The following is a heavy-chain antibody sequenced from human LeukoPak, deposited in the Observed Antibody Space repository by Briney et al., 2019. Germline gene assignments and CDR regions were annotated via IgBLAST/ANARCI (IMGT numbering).Heavy chain of an antibody. J-gene: IGHJ4*02. Sequence: GGSLRLSCVASGFILSNHEMYWVRQAPGKGLQWLSYISSSGHMIYYADSVKGRFTVSRDNAKNSLYLQMNPLRDEDTALYYCARIGTHVGQTDYWGQGTLVIVSS. CDR1: GFILSNHE. CDR2: ISSSGHMI. CDR3: ARIGTHVGQTDY. D-gene: IGHD1-26*01. V-gene: IGHV3-48*03.